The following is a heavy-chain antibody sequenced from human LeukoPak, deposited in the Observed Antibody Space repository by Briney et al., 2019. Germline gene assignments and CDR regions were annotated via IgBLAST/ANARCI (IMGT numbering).Heavy chain of an antibody. CDR1: GYTFTAYY. Sequence: GASVRVSCKASGYTFTAYYIHWVRQAPGQGLEWMGWINPDSGGTNYAQKFQGGVTMTRDTSISTAYMELSGLRSDDTAMYYCARDLQSGGFDAFDIWGQGTMVTVSS. D-gene: IGHD1-26*01. CDR3: ARDLQSGGFDAFDI. J-gene: IGHJ3*02. CDR2: INPDSGGT. V-gene: IGHV1-2*02.